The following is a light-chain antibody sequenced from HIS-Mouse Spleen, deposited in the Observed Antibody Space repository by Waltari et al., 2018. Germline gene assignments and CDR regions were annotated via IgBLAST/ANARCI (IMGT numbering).Light chain of an antibody. J-gene: IGLJ2*01. V-gene: IGLV2-23*01. CDR1: SSDVGSYNI. Sequence: QSALTQPASVSGSPGQSITISCTGTSSDVGSYNIVSWYQQHPGKAPKLMIYEGSKRPSGVSNRFSGSKSGNTASLTISGLQAEDEADYYCSSYAGSNNLVFGGGTK. CDR2: EGS. CDR3: SSYAGSNNLV.